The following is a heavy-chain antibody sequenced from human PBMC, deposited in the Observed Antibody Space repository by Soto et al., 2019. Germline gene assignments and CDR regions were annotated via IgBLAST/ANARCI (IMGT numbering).Heavy chain of an antibody. CDR2: IYYSGST. V-gene: IGHV4-59*08. D-gene: IGHD3-9*01. J-gene: IGHJ4*02. Sequence: SETLSLTCTVPDSSISSSYWSWTRQPPGKGLEWIGYIYYSGSTNYNPSLKRRVTISVDTSKNQFSLKLSSVTAADTAVYYCAGTRYDILTGYYPSYWGQGTLVTVSS. CDR3: AGTRYDILTGYYPSY. CDR1: DSSISSSY.